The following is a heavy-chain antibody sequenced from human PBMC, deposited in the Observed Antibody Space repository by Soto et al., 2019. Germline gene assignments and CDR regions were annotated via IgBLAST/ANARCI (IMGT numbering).Heavy chain of an antibody. V-gene: IGHV4-39*01. J-gene: IGHJ5*02. D-gene: IGHD2-21*01. CDR3: ARQPTTGDTDLWFDP. CDR2: IFYSGST. Sequence: SETLSLTCNVSGGSISTSRSYWAWIRHPPGKGLEWLANIFYSGSTYYSPSLASRVTVSVDTSKNEFSLKLRSVTAADTAVYYCARQPTTGDTDLWFDPWGQGTLVTVSS. CDR1: GGSISTSRSY.